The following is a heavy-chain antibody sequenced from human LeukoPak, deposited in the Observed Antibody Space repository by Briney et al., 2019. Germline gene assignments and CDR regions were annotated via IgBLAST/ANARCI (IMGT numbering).Heavy chain of an antibody. Sequence: SETLSLTCSVSGGSISSGGYSWSWIRQHPGKGLEWIGYIYYSGSTYYNPSLKSRVTISVDTSENQFSLNLSSMTAADTAVYYCARRSSTGFYLDSWGQGTLVTVSS. CDR3: ARRSSTGFYLDS. J-gene: IGHJ4*02. D-gene: IGHD1-26*01. CDR1: GGSISSGGYS. CDR2: IYYSGST. V-gene: IGHV4-31*03.